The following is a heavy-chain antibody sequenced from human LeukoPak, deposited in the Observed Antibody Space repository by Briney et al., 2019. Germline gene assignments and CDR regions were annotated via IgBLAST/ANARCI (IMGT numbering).Heavy chain of an antibody. CDR3: ASHYFSGEDDY. CDR1: GFTFSSYA. CDR2: ISYDGSNK. Sequence: PGRSLRLSCAASGFTFSSYAMHWVRQAPGKGLEWVSVISYDGSNKYYADSVKGRFTISRDNSKNTLYLQMNSLRAEDTAVYYCASHYFSGEDDYWGQGTLVTVSS. V-gene: IGHV3-30-3*01. J-gene: IGHJ4*02. D-gene: IGHD6-19*01.